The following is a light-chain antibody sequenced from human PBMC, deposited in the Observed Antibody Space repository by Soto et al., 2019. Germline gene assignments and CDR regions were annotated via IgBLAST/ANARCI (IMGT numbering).Light chain of an antibody. V-gene: IGKV1-39*01. CDR3: QQSYSTPRT. Sequence: DIQMTQSPSALSASIGDTVAITCRASQTINNWLAWYQQKPGKSPKLLIYDVSSLQSGVPSRFSGSGSGTDFTLTISSLQPEDFATYYCQQSYSTPRTFGQGTKVDIK. CDR1: QTINNW. J-gene: IGKJ1*01. CDR2: DVS.